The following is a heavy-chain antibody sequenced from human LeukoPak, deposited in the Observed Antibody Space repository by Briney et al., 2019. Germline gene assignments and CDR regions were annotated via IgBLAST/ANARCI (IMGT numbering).Heavy chain of an antibody. J-gene: IGHJ2*01. D-gene: IGHD1-26*01. V-gene: IGHV4-59*10. CDR2: IYTSGST. Sequence: SETLSLTCAVYGGSFSGYYWSWIRQPAGKGLEWIGRIYTSGSTNYNPSLKSRVTISVDTSKNQFSLKLSSVTAADTAVYYCASSGSSPRYFDLWGRGTLVTVSS. CDR1: GGSFSGYY. CDR3: ASSGSSPRYFDL.